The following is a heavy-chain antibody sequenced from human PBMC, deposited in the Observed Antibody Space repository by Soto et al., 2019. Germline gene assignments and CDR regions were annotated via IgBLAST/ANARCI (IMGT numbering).Heavy chain of an antibody. CDR1: GFTFSRYW. Sequence: EVQLVESGGGLVQPGGSLRLSCAASGFTFSRYWMHWVRQAPGKGLVCVSRINSDGSTTNYADSVKGRFTISRDNAKNTLYLQMNSLRAEDAAVYYCAIDSGWYIWGQGTLVTVSS. CDR2: INSDGSTT. V-gene: IGHV3-74*01. CDR3: AIDSGWYI. J-gene: IGHJ4*02. D-gene: IGHD6-19*01.